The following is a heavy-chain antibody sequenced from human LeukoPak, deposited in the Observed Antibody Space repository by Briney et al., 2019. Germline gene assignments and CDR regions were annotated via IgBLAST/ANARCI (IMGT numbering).Heavy chain of an antibody. CDR3: ARHGFSYGYVTRDRYAMDV. V-gene: IGHV4-59*08. CDR2: FSYSGST. D-gene: IGHD5-18*01. CDR1: GGSISSYY. J-gene: IGHJ6*02. Sequence: SETLSLTCTVSGGSISSYYWSWIRQPPGKGLEWIGYFSYSGSTNYNPSLNSRGTISVDTSKNQFSLKLSSVTAADTAVYYCARHGFSYGYVTRDRYAMDVWGQGTTVTVSS.